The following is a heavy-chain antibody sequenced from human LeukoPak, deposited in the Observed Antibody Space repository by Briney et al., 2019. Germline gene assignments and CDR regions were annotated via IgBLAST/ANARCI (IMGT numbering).Heavy chain of an antibody. CDR1: TFTFGNYW. V-gene: IGHV3-7*01. CDR3: ARDGEVEYSSSSLYYYYYYMDV. CDR2: IKEDGSEE. J-gene: IGHJ6*03. D-gene: IGHD6-6*01. Sequence: GGSLRLSCAASTFTFGNYWMSWVRQAPGKGLEWVANIKEDGSEEYYVDSVKGRFTISRDNTKNSLYLQMNSLRAEDTAVYYCARDGEVEYSSSSLYYYYYYMDVWGKGTTVTVSS.